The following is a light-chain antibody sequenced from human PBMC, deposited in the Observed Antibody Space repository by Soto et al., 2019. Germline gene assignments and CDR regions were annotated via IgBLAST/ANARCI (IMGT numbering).Light chain of an antibody. J-gene: IGKJ1*01. CDR2: DAS. V-gene: IGKV3-15*01. Sequence: EIVMTQSPATLSVSPGDRATLSCRASQSVSSNVVWYQQRPGQAPRLLIYDASTRAAGIPARFSGSGSGTEFTLTISSLQSEDSAVFYCQQYNDWPRTFGQGTKVEMK. CDR3: QQYNDWPRT. CDR1: QSVSSN.